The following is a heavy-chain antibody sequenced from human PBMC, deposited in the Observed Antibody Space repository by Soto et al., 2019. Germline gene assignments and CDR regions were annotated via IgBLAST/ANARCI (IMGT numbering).Heavy chain of an antibody. CDR2: ISYDGSNK. CDR3: ARAPLYCTNGVCYTNYYGMDV. V-gene: IGHV3-30-3*01. Sequence: GGSLRLSCAASGFTFSSYAMHWVRQAPGKGLEWVAVISYDGSNKYYADSVKGRFTISRDNSKNTLYLQMNSLRAEDTAVYYCARAPLYCTNGVCYTNYYGMDVWGQGTTVTVSS. J-gene: IGHJ6*02. CDR1: GFTFSSYA. D-gene: IGHD2-8*01.